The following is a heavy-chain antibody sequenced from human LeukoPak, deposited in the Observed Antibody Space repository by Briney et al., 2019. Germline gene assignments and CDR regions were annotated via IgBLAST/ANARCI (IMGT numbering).Heavy chain of an antibody. CDR1: GITFSIYA. CDR3: ARASSKQLAGYLPDGFDI. D-gene: IGHD3-9*01. CDR2: ISGSGGKI. Sequence: PGGSLRLSCAASGITFSIYAMNWVRQGPGKGLEWVSGISGSGGKIYHADSVKGRLTISRDNSKNTLYLQMNSLRADDAAVYYCARASSKQLAGYLPDGFDIWGQGTMVTVSS. V-gene: IGHV3-23*01. J-gene: IGHJ3*02.